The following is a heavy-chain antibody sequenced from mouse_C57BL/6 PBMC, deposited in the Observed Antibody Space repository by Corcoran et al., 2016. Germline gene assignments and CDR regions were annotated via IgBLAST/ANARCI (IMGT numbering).Heavy chain of an antibody. CDR3: ARRDYSMDY. Sequence: QIQLVQSGPELKKPRETVKISCKASGYTFTTYGMSWVKQAPGKGLKWMGWINTYSGVPTYADDFKGRFAFSLETSASTVYLQINNLKNEDTATYFCARRDYSMDYWGQGTSVTVSS. CDR1: GYTFTTYG. CDR2: INTYSGVP. J-gene: IGHJ4*01. V-gene: IGHV9-3*01.